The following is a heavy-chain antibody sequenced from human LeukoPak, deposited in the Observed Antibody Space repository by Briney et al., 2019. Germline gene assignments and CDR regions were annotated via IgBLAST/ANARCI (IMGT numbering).Heavy chain of an antibody. D-gene: IGHD5-24*01. CDR3: AREGDGYKGIYAFDI. V-gene: IGHV3-21*01. CDR2: ISSSTSSI. CDR1: GFTFSLYS. J-gene: IGHJ3*02. Sequence: PGGSLRLSCAASGFTFSLYSMNWVRQSPGKGLEWVSSISSSTSSICYADSVRVRFTISRDNAKNSRYLQMNSLRAEDTAIYYCAREGDGYKGIYAFDIWGQGTMVTVSS.